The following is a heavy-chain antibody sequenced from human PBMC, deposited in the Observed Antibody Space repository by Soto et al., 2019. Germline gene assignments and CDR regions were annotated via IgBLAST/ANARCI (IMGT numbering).Heavy chain of an antibody. Sequence: PGVSLILSWASSGFTCSNYSMSWVRQDPGKGLQWVSTINERYATHYADSVKGRFTISRDNSKNTLYLQMSSLRVDDTAVFYCANRGRSSGPDFYFDFWGRGTLVNVSS. CDR3: ANRGRSSGPDFYFDF. CDR1: GFTCSNYS. J-gene: IGHJ4*02. CDR2: INERYAT. D-gene: IGHD3-22*01. V-gene: IGHV3-23*01.